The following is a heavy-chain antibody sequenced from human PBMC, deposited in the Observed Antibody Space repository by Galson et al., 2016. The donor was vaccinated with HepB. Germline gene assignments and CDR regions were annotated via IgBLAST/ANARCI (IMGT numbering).Heavy chain of an antibody. D-gene: IGHD3-10*01. CDR3: VRILFGFQGMDV. CDR2: ISRRESP. CDR1: GASVSGTNW. V-gene: IGHV4-4*02. J-gene: IGHJ6*02. Sequence: LSLTCAVSGASVSGTNWWGWVRQPPGQGLEFIGEISRRESPNYSPSLKSRVTMSVDKSKNQFSLTLTSVTAADTAVYYCVRILFGFQGMDVWGQGTTVTVSS.